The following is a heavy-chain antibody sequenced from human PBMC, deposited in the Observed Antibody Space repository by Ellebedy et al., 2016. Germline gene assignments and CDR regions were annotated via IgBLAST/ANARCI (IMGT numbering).Heavy chain of an antibody. CDR1: RGSNYA. D-gene: IGHD3-10*01. CDR3: ARGTGSSWFDP. Sequence: ASVKVSCKASRGSNYAITWVRQAPGHGLEWMGWVRSRDGTTRYAQKFLGRVTLTRDTSISTVYMDLNWLTSIDTAVYYCARGTGSSWFDPWGQGTLVTVAS. V-gene: IGHV1-8*02. CDR2: VRSRDGTT. J-gene: IGHJ5*02.